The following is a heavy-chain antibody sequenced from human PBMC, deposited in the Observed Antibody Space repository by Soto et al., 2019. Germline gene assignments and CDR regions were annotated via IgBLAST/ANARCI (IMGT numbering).Heavy chain of an antibody. J-gene: IGHJ4*02. CDR1: GFTFGDYP. CDR2: IRGQGSGGTT. D-gene: IGHD3-22*01. V-gene: IGHV3-49*03. Sequence: PVGSLRLSCTTAGFTFGDYPMAWFRQAPGKGPEWVGFIRGQGSGGTTDYAASVKGRSTISRDDSKGIAYLQMNSLKVEDTAVYYCSRRLVNDYGSSGGPDYWGQGTLVTVSS. CDR3: SRRLVNDYGSSGGPDY.